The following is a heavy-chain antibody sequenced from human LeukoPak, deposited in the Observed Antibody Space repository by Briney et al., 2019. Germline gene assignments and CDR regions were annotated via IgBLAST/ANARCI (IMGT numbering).Heavy chain of an antibody. CDR1: GFTFSSYA. V-gene: IGHV3-23*01. CDR3: AKESGCNGGSCPFDY. Sequence: GGSLRLSCAASGFTFSSYAMSWVRQAPGKGLEWVSAISGSGGSTYYADSVKGQFTISRDNSKNTLYLQMNSLRAEDTAVYYCAKESGCNGGSCPFDYWGQGTLVTVSS. D-gene: IGHD2-15*01. CDR2: ISGSGGST. J-gene: IGHJ4*02.